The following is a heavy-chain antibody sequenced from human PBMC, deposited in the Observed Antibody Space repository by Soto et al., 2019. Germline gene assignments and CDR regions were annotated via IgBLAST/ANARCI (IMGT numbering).Heavy chain of an antibody. Sequence: GASVKVSCKASGYTFTSYAMHWVRQAPGQRLEWMGWINAGNGNTKYSQKFQGRVTITRDTSASTAYMELSSLRSEDTAVYYCARGLIIDYDILTAFDYWGQGTLVTSPQ. CDR3: ARGLIIDYDILTAFDY. CDR2: INAGNGNT. D-gene: IGHD3-9*01. V-gene: IGHV1-3*01. CDR1: GYTFTSYA. J-gene: IGHJ4*02.